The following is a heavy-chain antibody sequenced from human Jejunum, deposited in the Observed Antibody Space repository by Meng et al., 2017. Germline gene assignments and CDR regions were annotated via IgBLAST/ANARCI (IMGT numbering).Heavy chain of an antibody. CDR2: IYHSGTT. CDR1: GGSITGTNW. V-gene: IGHV4-4*02. CDR3: ATRTRDSFDY. J-gene: IGHJ4*02. Sequence: QARLLGSGHGRVLPSGTRALTCAGSGGSITGTNWWTWVRQAPGKGLVWIGEIYHSGTTNYNPSLKSRVAISADKSKNQFSLNLYSLSAADTAVYYCATRTRDSFDYWGQGSLVTVSS. D-gene: IGHD1-7*01.